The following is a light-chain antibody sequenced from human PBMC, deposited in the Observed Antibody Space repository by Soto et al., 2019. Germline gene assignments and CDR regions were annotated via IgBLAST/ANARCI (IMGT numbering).Light chain of an antibody. V-gene: IGKV3-11*01. CDR1: QSVARY. J-gene: IGKJ5*01. CDR3: QQRSVWPIT. CDR2: GAS. Sequence: EIVLTQSPATLSLSPGERATLSCRPRQSVARYLAWYQQKPGQAPSLLIYGASNRASGIPARFSGSGSGTDFTLTISGLEPEDFAVYYCQQRSVWPITFGQGTRLEIK.